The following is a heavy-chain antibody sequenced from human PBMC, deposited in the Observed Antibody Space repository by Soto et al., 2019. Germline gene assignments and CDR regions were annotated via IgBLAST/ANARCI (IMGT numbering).Heavy chain of an antibody. CDR2: IIPIFGTA. Sequence: ASVKVSCKASGGTFSSYAISWVRQAPGQGLEWMGGIIPIFGTANYAQKFQGRVTITADESTSTAYMELSSLRSEDTAVYYCAREWELLHSSLDYWGQGTPVTVSS. V-gene: IGHV1-69*13. CDR3: AREWELLHSSLDY. D-gene: IGHD1-26*01. J-gene: IGHJ4*02. CDR1: GGTFSSYA.